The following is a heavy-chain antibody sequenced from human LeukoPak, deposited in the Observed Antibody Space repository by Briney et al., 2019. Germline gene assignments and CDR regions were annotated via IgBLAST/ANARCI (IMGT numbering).Heavy chain of an antibody. V-gene: IGHV3-21*01. CDR1: GFTFSSYS. CDR2: ISSSSSYI. Sequence: GGSLRLSCAASGFTFSSYSMNWVRQAPGKGLEWVSSISSSSSYIYYADSVKGRFTISRDNAKNSLYLQMNSLRAEDTAVYYCAREDCSSTSCPDDYWGQGTLVTVSS. CDR3: AREDCSSTSCPDDY. J-gene: IGHJ4*02. D-gene: IGHD2-2*01.